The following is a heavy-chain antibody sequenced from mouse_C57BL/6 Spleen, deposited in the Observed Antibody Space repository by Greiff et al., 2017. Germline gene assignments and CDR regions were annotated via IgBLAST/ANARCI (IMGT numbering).Heavy chain of an antibody. CDR1: GFTFSSYA. J-gene: IGHJ1*03. Sequence: LVESGGGLVKPGGSLKLSCAASGFTFSSYALSWVRQTPEKRLEWVATISDGGSYTYYPDNVKGRFTISRDNAKNNLYLQMSHLKSEDTAMYYCARDGYGSSYDWYFDVWGTGTTGTVSS. CDR3: ARDGYGSSYDWYFDV. D-gene: IGHD1-1*01. CDR2: ISDGGSYT. V-gene: IGHV5-4*01.